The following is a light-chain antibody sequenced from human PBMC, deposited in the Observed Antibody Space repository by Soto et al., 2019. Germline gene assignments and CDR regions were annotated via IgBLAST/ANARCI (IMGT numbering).Light chain of an antibody. J-gene: IGLJ3*02. CDR2: EVT. Sequence: QSVLTQPASVSGSPGQSITISCTGTSSDIGAYNFVSWYQQHPGRAPQLMIFEVTNRPSGVSHRFSGSKSGNTASLTISGLQAEDEADYFCSSYTSSSPLVFGGGTKLTV. CDR3: SSYTSSSPLV. CDR1: SSDIGAYNF. V-gene: IGLV2-14*01.